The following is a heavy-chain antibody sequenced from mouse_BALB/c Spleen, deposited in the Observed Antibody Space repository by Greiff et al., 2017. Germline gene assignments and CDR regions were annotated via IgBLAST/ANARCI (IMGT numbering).Heavy chain of an antibody. Sequence: EVMLVESGGGLVKPGGSLTLSCAASGFTFSDYYMYWVRQTPEKRLEWVATISDGGSYTYYPDSVKGRFTISRDNAKNNLYLQMSSLKSEDTAMYYCVGTTSWFAYWGQGTMVTVSA. V-gene: IGHV5-4*02. CDR2: ISDGGSYT. CDR1: GFTFSDYY. D-gene: IGHD2-14*01. CDR3: VGTTSWFAY. J-gene: IGHJ3*01.